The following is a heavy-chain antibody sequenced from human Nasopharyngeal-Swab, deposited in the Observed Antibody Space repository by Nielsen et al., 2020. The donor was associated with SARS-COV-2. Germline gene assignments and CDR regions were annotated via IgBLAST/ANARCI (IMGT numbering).Heavy chain of an antibody. Sequence: SLKISCAASGFTFSSYGMHWVRQAPGKGLEWVAVIWYDGSNNYYAHSVKGRFTISRDNSKNTLYLQMNSLRAEDTAVYYCARGQESYSSSWLNWYFDLWGRGTLVTVSS. J-gene: IGHJ2*01. CDR1: GFTFSSYG. CDR2: IWYDGSNN. D-gene: IGHD6-13*01. CDR3: ARGQESYSSSWLNWYFDL. V-gene: IGHV3-33*01.